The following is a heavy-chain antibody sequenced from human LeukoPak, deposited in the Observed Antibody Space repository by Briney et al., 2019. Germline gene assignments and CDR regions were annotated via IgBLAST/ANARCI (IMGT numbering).Heavy chain of an antibody. V-gene: IGHV4-38-2*02. CDR3: ARQLWFGEFHFDY. D-gene: IGHD3-10*01. CDR1: GYSIRNGYH. Sequence: SETLSLTCSVSGYSIRNGYHWGWIRQPPGKGLEWIGSIYQSGSTYDNPTLKSRVTMSVDTSKNQFSLKLSSVTAADTAVYYCARQLWFGEFHFDYWGQGTLVTVSS. CDR2: IYQSGST. J-gene: IGHJ4*02.